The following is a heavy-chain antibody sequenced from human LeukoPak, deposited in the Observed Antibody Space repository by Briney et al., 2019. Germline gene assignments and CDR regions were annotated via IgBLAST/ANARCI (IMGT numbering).Heavy chain of an antibody. J-gene: IGHJ4*02. CDR2: IYYSGST. D-gene: IGHD3-10*01. CDR3: ARLATDLWFGDLFDY. CDR1: GGSIRSYY. Sequence: SETLSLTCTVSGGSIRSYYWSWIRQPPGKGLEWIGYIYYSGSTNYNPSLKSRVTISVDTSKNQFSLKLSSVTAADTAVYYCARLATDLWFGDLFDYWGQGTLVTVSS. V-gene: IGHV4-59*01.